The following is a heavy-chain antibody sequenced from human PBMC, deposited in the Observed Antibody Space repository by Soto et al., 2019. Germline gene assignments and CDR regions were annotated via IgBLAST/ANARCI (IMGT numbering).Heavy chain of an antibody. Sequence: QVRLVESGRDVVQPGRSLRLTCVASGFTLSSYGMHWVRQAPGKGLEWVAVISYDGSNTYYADSVKGRFTISRDKSKNTLYLQMNSLRAEDTAVYYCARQLGMGAFDIWGQGTKVTVSS. CDR1: GFTLSSYG. V-gene: IGHV3-30*03. CDR2: ISYDGSNT. CDR3: ARQLGMGAFDI. J-gene: IGHJ3*02. D-gene: IGHD7-27*01.